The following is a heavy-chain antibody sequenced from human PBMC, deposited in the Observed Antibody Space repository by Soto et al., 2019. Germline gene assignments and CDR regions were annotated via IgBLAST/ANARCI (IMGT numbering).Heavy chain of an antibody. CDR1: GSTFSYYW. V-gene: IGHV3-74*01. CDR2: IHSDGSST. D-gene: IGHD2-21*02. Sequence: EVQLVESEGGLVQPGGSLRLSCAASGSTFSYYWMHWVRQAPGQGLVWVSRIHSDGSSTTYADSVKGRFTISRDNAKNTLYLQMNSLRAEDTAVYYCARGDRGAFALWGQGTMVTVSS. CDR3: ARGDRGAFAL. J-gene: IGHJ3*01.